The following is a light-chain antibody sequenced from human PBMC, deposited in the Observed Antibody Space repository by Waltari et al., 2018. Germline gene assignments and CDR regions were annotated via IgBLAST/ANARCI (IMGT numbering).Light chain of an antibody. CDR3: SSYATSNTVV. V-gene: IGLV2-14*03. Sequence: QSALTQPASVSGSPGQSITISCTGTNSDIDAYDYVSWYQQHPGKAPKLILYDVSGRPSGMSNRFSRSKSDNTASLTISGLQDEDEADYYCSSYATSNTVVFGGGTKVTVL. CDR1: NSDIDAYDY. J-gene: IGLJ2*01. CDR2: DVS.